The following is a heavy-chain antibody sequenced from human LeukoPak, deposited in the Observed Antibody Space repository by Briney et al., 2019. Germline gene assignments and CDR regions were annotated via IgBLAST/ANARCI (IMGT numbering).Heavy chain of an antibody. CDR3: ATGFWSGYYRKDWFDP. D-gene: IGHD3-3*01. Sequence: ASVKVSCKVSGYTLTELSMHWVRQAPGKGLEWMGGFDPEDGETIYAQKFQGRVTMTEDTSTDTAYMELSSLRSEDTAVYYCATGFWSGYYRKDWFDPWGQGTLATVSS. V-gene: IGHV1-24*01. CDR1: GYTLTELS. J-gene: IGHJ5*02. CDR2: FDPEDGET.